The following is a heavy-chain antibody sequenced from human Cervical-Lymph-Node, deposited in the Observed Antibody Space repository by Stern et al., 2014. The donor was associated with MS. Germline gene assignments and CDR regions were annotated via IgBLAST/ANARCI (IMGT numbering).Heavy chain of an antibody. J-gene: IGHJ4*02. D-gene: IGHD5-24*01. Sequence: VQLVESGGGVVQPGTSLRLSCAASGFTFSSYGMHWVRQAPGKGREWVALAWYDGSTAYYTNSVKGRFTISRDNSKNTLFLQMNSLTAEDTAVYYCARGHIPYAYNYLFDYWGQGTLVTVSS. V-gene: IGHV3-33*01. CDR2: AWYDGSTA. CDR1: GFTFSSYG. CDR3: ARGHIPYAYNYLFDY.